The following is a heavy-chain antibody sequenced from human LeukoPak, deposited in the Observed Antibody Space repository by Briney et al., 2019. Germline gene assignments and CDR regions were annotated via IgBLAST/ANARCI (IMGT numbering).Heavy chain of an antibody. Sequence: ASVKVSCKASGYTFTGYYMHWVRQAPGQGLEWMGWINPNSGGTNYAQKLQGRVTMTTDTSTSTAYMELRSLRSDDTAVYYCARGDDSSGYYPPSPFDYWGQGTLVTVSS. CDR2: INPNSGGT. V-gene: IGHV1-2*02. CDR3: ARGDDSSGYYPPSPFDY. CDR1: GYTFTGYY. J-gene: IGHJ4*02. D-gene: IGHD3-22*01.